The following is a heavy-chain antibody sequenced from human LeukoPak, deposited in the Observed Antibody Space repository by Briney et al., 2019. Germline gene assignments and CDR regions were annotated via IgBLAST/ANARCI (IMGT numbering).Heavy chain of an antibody. CDR1: GGSISSYY. CDR3: ARGVGSGWPPHYYYGMDV. V-gene: IGHV4-59*01. Sequence: SETLSLTCTVSGGSISSYYWSWIRQPPGKGLEWIGYIYYSGSTNYNPSLKSRVTISVDTSENQFSLKLSSVTAADTAVYYCARGVGSGWPPHYYYGMDVWGQGTTVTVSS. D-gene: IGHD6-19*01. J-gene: IGHJ6*02. CDR2: IYYSGST.